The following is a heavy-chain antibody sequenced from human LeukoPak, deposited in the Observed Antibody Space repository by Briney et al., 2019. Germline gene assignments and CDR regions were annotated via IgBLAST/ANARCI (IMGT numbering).Heavy chain of an antibody. CDR3: ASVFEVGATRGDAFDI. CDR1: GFTFDDYA. Sequence: SGGSLRLSCAASGFTFDDYAMHWVRQAPGKGLEWVSLISWDGGSTYYADSVKGRFTISRDNSKNSLYLQMNSLRAEDTALYYCASVFEVGATRGDAFDIWGQGTMVTVSS. V-gene: IGHV3-43D*03. D-gene: IGHD1-26*01. CDR2: ISWDGGST. J-gene: IGHJ3*02.